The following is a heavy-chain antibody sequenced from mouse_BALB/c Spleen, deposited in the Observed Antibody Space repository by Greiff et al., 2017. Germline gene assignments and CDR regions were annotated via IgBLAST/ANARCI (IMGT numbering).Heavy chain of an antibody. Sequence: DVKLVESGPGLVKPSQSLSLTCTVTGYSITSDYAWNWIRQFPGNKLEWMGYISYSGSTSYNPSLKSRISITRDTSKNQFFLQLNSVTTEDTATYYCAREYGTFDYWGQGTTLTVSS. D-gene: IGHD2-10*02. CDR2: ISYSGST. CDR1: GYSITSDYA. J-gene: IGHJ2*01. CDR3: AREYGTFDY. V-gene: IGHV3-2*02.